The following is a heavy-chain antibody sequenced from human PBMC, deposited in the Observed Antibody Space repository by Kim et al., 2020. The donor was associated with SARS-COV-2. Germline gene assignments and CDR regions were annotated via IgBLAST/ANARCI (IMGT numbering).Heavy chain of an antibody. J-gene: IGHJ4*02. CDR2: IKQDGSET. D-gene: IGHD5-12*01. V-gene: IGHV3-7*01. Sequence: GGSLRLSCAVSGFTFNTYWMSWVRQAPGKGLDWVANIKQDGSETYYVDSVKGRFTISRDNARNLLYLQMNSLRAEDTAVYYCARGGGGYPGARSCWGQGTLVTVSS. CDR1: GFTFNTYW. CDR3: ARGGGGYPGARSC.